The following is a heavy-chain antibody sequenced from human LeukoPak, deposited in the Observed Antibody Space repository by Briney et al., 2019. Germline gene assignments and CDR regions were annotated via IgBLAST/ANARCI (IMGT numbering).Heavy chain of an antibody. CDR2: INHSGST. Sequence: SEALSLTCAVYGGSFSGYYWSWIRQPPGKGLEWIGEINHSGSTNYNPSLKSRVTISVDTSKNQFSLKLSSVTAADTAVYYCARVEVDYGDYGPLRHWGQGTLVTVSS. J-gene: IGHJ4*02. D-gene: IGHD4-17*01. V-gene: IGHV4-34*01. CDR1: GGSFSGYY. CDR3: ARVEVDYGDYGPLRH.